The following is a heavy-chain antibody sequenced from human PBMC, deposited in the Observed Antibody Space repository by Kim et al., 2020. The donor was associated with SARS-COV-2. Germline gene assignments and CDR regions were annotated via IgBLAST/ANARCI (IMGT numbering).Heavy chain of an antibody. CDR3: LSAVGGDAYDI. J-gene: IGHJ3*02. V-gene: IGHV3-7*01. Sequence: GGSLRLSCAASGFTISNYWMKWVRQAPGKGLEWVAIIKQDGAGKYYLDSVKGRFTISRDNAKSSLYLQMNSLRAEDTAMYYCLSAVGGDAYDIWGQGTM. D-gene: IGHD3-10*01. CDR1: GFTISNYW. CDR2: IKQDGAGK.